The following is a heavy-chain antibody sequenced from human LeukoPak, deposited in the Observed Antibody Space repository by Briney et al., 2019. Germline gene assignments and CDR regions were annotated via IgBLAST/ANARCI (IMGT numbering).Heavy chain of an antibody. Sequence: SETLSLTCAVYGGSFSGYYWSWIRLPPGKGLEWIGEINHSGSTNYNPSLKSRVTISVDTSKNQFSLKLSSVTAADTAVYYCARGYGYVVHGFDYWGQGTLVTVSS. CDR1: GGSFSGYY. CDR3: ARGYGYVVHGFDY. D-gene: IGHD6-13*01. CDR2: INHSGST. J-gene: IGHJ4*02. V-gene: IGHV4-34*01.